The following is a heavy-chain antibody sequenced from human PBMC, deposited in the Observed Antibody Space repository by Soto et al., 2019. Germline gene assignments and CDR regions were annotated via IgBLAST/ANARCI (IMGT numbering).Heavy chain of an antibody. J-gene: IGHJ5*02. CDR2: IYYSGST. CDR3: ARSYVGVEYWWFDP. D-gene: IGHD2-15*01. Sequence: PSETLSLTCTVSGGSISSYYWSWIRQPPGKGLEWIGYIYYSGSTNYNPSLKSRVTISVDTSKNQFSLKLSSVTAADTAVYYCARSYVGVEYWWFDPWGQGTLVTVSS. CDR1: GGSISSYY. V-gene: IGHV4-59*01.